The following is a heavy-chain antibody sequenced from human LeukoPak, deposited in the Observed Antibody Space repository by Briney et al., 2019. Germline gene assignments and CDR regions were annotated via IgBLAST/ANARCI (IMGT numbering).Heavy chain of an antibody. Sequence: GGSLRLSCAASGFTFSSYEMNWVRQAPGKGLEWVSYISSSGSTIYYADSVKGRFTISRDNAKNSLYLQMNSLRAEDTAVYYCARTPAWGSYLYYFDYWGQGTLVTVSS. D-gene: IGHD3-16*01. J-gene: IGHJ4*02. V-gene: IGHV3-48*03. CDR2: ISSSGSTI. CDR1: GFTFSSYE. CDR3: ARTPAWGSYLYYFDY.